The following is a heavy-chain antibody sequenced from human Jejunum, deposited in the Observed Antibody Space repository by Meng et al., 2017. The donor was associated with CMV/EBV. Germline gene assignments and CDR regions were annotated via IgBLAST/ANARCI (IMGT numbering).Heavy chain of an antibody. CDR2: ISGDSGTI. V-gene: IGHV3-48*04. Sequence: AASGFPFSSYSMNWVRQAPGKGLEWVSYISGDSGTIYYADSVKGRFTISRDNAKSSLYLQMNTLRAEDAAVYYCARGKDWTYFDYWGQGTLVTVSS. D-gene: IGHD3/OR15-3a*01. CDR1: GFPFSSYS. CDR3: ARGKDWTYFDY. J-gene: IGHJ4*02.